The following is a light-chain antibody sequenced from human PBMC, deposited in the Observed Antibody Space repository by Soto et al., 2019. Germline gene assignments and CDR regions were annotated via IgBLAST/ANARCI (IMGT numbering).Light chain of an antibody. J-gene: IGKJ4*01. V-gene: IGKV1-39*01. Sequence: DIQMTQSPSSLSASVGDTITITCRASQTISRNLNWYQQKPGKAPKLLIHAASNLHSGVPSRFSGRGSGTDFTLTISSLQPEDSATYYCQQTYSTPVTFGGGTKVEIK. CDR2: AAS. CDR3: QQTYSTPVT. CDR1: QTISRN.